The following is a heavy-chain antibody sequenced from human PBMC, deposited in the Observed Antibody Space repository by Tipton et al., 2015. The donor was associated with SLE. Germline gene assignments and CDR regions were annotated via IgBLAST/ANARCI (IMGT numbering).Heavy chain of an antibody. CDR3: ARQVRSNWYWALDP. D-gene: IGHD6-13*01. Sequence: GLVKPSETLSLTCTVSGGSISSGSGWWGWIRQSPGRGLEWIATVYYRGRTFYNLSLRSRVTTSVNTSKNQFSLKLTSVTAADTAAYYCARQVRSNWYWALDPWGEVTLVIVYS. V-gene: IGHV4-39*07. CDR1: GGSISSGSGW. CDR2: VYYRGRT. J-gene: IGHJ5*02.